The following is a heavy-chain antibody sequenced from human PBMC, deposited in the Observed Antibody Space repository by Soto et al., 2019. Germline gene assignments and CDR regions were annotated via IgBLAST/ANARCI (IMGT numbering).Heavy chain of an antibody. V-gene: IGHV3-30*18. Sequence: QVQLVESGGGVVQPGRSLRLSCAASGFTFSSYGMHWVRQAPGKGLEWVAVISYDGSNKYYADSVKGRFTISRDNSKNTLYLQMNSLRAEDTAVYYCAKNLYYYDSSGYSTPLGYWGQGTLVTVSS. D-gene: IGHD3-22*01. CDR1: GFTFSSYG. J-gene: IGHJ4*02. CDR2: ISYDGSNK. CDR3: AKNLYYYDSSGYSTPLGY.